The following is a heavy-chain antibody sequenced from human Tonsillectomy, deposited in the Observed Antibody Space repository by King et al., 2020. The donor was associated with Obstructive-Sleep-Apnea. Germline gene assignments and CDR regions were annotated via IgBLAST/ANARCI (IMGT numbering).Heavy chain of an antibody. D-gene: IGHD4-17*01. Sequence: VQLVESGGGLVQPGGSLRLSCAASGFTFSNYAMSWVRQAPGKGLEWISAISGSGGSTYYADSVKGRFTISRDNSKSTLYLQMNSLRAEDTAVYYCAKSDYGDYGGNFDYWGQGTLVTVSS. J-gene: IGHJ4*02. CDR2: ISGSGGST. CDR1: GFTFSNYA. CDR3: AKSDYGDYGGNFDY. V-gene: IGHV3-23*04.